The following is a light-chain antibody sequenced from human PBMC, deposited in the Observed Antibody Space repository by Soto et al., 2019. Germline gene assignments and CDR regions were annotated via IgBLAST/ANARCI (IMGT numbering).Light chain of an antibody. V-gene: IGKV3-15*01. Sequence: EIVMTQSPATLSVSPGERATLSCRASQSVSSNLAWYQQKPGQAPRLLIYSASTRATGIPARFSGSGSGTEFTLTISSLQSEDFAVYYRHQYNNRWTFGQGTKVDIK. J-gene: IGKJ1*01. CDR1: QSVSSN. CDR3: HQYNNRWT. CDR2: SAS.